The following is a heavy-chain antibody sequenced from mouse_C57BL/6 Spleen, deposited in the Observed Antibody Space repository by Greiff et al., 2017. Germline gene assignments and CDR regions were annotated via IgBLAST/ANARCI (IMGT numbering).Heavy chain of an antibody. J-gene: IGHJ4*01. V-gene: IGHV1-53*01. Sequence: QVQLQQPGTELVKPGASVKLSCKASGYTFTSYWMPWVKQRPGQGLEWIGNINPSNGGTNYNEKFKSKATLTVDKSSSTAYMQLSSLTSEDSAVYYCARPSSGYDAMDYWGQGTSVTVSS. CDR1: GYTFTSYW. CDR2: INPSNGGT. CDR3: ARPSSGYDAMDY. D-gene: IGHD3-2*02.